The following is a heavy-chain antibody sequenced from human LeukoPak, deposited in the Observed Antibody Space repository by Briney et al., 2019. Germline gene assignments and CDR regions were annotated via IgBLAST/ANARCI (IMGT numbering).Heavy chain of an antibody. CDR3: ARYLEAAAVPFDY. J-gene: IGHJ4*02. Sequence: ASVKVSCKASGYTFTGYYMHWVRQAPGQGLEWMGWINPNSGGTNYAQKFQGRVTMTRDTSISTAYMELSRLRSDDTAVYYCARYLEAAAVPFDYWGQGTLVTVSS. D-gene: IGHD6-13*01. CDR2: INPNSGGT. CDR1: GYTFTGYY. V-gene: IGHV1-2*02.